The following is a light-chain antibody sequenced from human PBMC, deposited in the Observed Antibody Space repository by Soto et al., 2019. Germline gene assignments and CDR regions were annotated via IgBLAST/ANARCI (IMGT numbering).Light chain of an antibody. Sequence: QSVLTQPPSVSAAPGQKVTISCSGSSSNIGHNYVSWYQQLPGTAPKHLIYDNNKRPSGIPGRFSGSKSGTSATLGITGLQTGDEADYYCGTWDSSLSAVVFGGGTKLTVL. CDR3: GTWDSSLSAVV. CDR1: SSNIGHNY. J-gene: IGLJ2*01. CDR2: DNN. V-gene: IGLV1-51*01.